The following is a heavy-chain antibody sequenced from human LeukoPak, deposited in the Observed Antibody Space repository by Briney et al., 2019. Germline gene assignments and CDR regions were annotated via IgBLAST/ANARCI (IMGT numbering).Heavy chain of an antibody. J-gene: IGHJ4*02. CDR2: IYYSGST. CDR1: GGSISSYY. CDR3: ARGSQWELLGYYFDY. V-gene: IGHV4-59*01. D-gene: IGHD1-26*01. Sequence: PSETLSLTCTVSGGSISSYYWSWIRQPPGKGLEWIGYIYYSGSTNYNPSPKSRVTISVDTSKNQFSLKLSSVTAADTAVYYCARGSQWELLGYYFDYWGQGTLVTVSS.